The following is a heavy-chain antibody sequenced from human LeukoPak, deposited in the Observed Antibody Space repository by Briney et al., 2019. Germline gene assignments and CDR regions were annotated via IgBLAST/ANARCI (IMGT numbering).Heavy chain of an antibody. CDR1: GFTVSSNY. V-gene: IGHV3-66*01. CDR3: ARGKSSKQQVARLLDY. D-gene: IGHD6-13*01. CDR2: IYSGGST. J-gene: IGHJ4*02. Sequence: GGSLRLSCAASGFTVSSNYMSWVRQAPGEGLEWVSVIYSGGSTYYADSVKGRFTISRDNAKNSLYLQMNSLRAEDTAVYYCARGKSSKQQVARLLDYWGQGTLVTVSS.